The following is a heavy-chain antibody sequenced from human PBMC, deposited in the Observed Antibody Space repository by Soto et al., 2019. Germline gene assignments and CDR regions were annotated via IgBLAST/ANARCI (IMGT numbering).Heavy chain of an antibody. D-gene: IGHD5-12*01. V-gene: IGHV4-39*01. J-gene: IGHJ4*02. CDR3: ARRGDYDFYFDY. CDR2: IYYSGST. Sequence: QLQLQESGPGLVKPSETLSLICTVSGGSISSSSYYWGWIRQPPGKGLEWIGSIYYSGSTFYNPSLKSRVTISVDTSKNQFSLILSSVTAADTAVYYCARRGDYDFYFDYWGQGTLVTVSS. CDR1: GGSISSSSYY.